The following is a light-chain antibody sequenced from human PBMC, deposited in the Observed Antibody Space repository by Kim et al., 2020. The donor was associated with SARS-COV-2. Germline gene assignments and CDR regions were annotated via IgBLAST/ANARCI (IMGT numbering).Light chain of an antibody. CDR3: QVWDSSSDHRV. J-gene: IGLJ3*02. V-gene: IGLV3-21*04. CDR2: YDS. CDR1: NIGSKS. Sequence: APGKAAEITCGGNNIGSKSVLWYQQKPGQATVLVIYYDSDRPSGIPERFSGSNSGNTATLTISRVEAGDEADYYCQVWDSSSDHRVFGGGTQLTVL.